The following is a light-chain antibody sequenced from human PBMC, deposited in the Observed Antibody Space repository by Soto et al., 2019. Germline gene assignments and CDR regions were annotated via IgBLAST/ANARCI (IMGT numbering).Light chain of an antibody. CDR3: QQANSFPLT. CDR1: QTISSW. CDR2: KAS. Sequence: DIQITQSPSTLSGSVGDRVTITCRASQTISSWLAWYQQKPGKAPKLLIYKASTLKSGVPSRFSGSGSGTDGTLTISSLKPEDCATYDGQQANSFPLTFGQGTRLEIK. J-gene: IGKJ5*01. V-gene: IGKV1-5*03.